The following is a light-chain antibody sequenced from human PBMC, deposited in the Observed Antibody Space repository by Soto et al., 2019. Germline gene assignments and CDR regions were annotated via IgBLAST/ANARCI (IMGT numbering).Light chain of an antibody. Sequence: QSVLTQSPSASGTPGQTVTISCSGGRSNIGSNTVNWYQQLPGTAPKLLIYGNNQRPSGVPDRFSGLRSGTSASLAISGLRSEDEADYYCAIWDDSLNGFYVFGVGTKVTVL. CDR3: AIWDDSLNGFYV. V-gene: IGLV1-44*01. CDR2: GNN. J-gene: IGLJ1*01. CDR1: RSNIGSNT.